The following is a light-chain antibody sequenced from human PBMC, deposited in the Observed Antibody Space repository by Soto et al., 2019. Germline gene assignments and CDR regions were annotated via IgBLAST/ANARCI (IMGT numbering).Light chain of an antibody. Sequence: EIVMTQSPATLSVSPGERATLSCRASRSVSSNLAWYQQRPGPAPRLLLYGASTRATHIPPRFSGSGSGTDFTLTLSRLEPEDFAVYYCQQRSNWPITFGQGTRLEI. J-gene: IGKJ5*01. CDR3: QQRSNWPIT. CDR2: GAS. CDR1: RSVSSN. V-gene: IGKV3-15*01.